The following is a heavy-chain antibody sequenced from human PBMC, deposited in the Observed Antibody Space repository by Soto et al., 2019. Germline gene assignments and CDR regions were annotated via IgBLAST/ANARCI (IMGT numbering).Heavy chain of an antibody. Sequence: GGSLRLSCAASGFTFSDYGIHWVRQAPGKGPEWVAVISYDGSNKYYVDSVKGRFTISRDNSKNTLYLQMNSLRAEDTAVYYCAKDRLQWELLYGMDVWGQGTTVTVSS. V-gene: IGHV3-30*18. J-gene: IGHJ6*02. CDR3: AKDRLQWELLYGMDV. CDR2: ISYDGSNK. D-gene: IGHD1-26*01. CDR1: GFTFSDYG.